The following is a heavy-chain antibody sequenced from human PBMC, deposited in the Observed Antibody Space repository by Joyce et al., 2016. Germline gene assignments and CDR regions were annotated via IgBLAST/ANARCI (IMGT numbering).Heavy chain of an antibody. D-gene: IGHD4-17*01. CDR1: GYMFTRYG. CDR3: ARVPRLVITTLMSNDGFDI. Sequence: QVRLVQSGPEVKKPGASVKVSCKASGYMFTRYGISWVRQAPGQGLEWMGWISSYNGNTHYAEKVQGRVTMTTDTVTRTAYVELRNLGVDDTAVYYCARVPRLVITTLMSNDGFDIWGQGTAVIVSS. CDR2: ISSYNGNT. V-gene: IGHV1-18*04. J-gene: IGHJ3*02.